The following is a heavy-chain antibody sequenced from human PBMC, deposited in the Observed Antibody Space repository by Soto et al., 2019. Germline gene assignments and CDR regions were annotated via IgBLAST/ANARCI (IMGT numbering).Heavy chain of an antibody. D-gene: IGHD2-21*02. J-gene: IGHJ6*02. CDR1: GGSISSGDYY. CDR2: IYYSGST. CDR3: ARDGGNSDYYYGMDV. Sequence: SETLSLTCTVSGGSISSGDYYWSWIRQPPGKGLEWIGYIYYSGSTYCNPSLKSRVTISVDTSKNQFSLKLSSVTAADTAVYYCARDGGNSDYYYGMDVWGQGTTVTVSS. V-gene: IGHV4-30-4*01.